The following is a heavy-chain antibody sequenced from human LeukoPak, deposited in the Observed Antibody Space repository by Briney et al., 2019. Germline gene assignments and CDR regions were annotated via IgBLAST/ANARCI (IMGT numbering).Heavy chain of an antibody. CDR1: GYSFTTYW. Sequence: GESLQISCKGSGYSFTTYWIAWGRQLPGKGLEWMGIIYPGDSDTRNSPSFQGQVTISADKSISTAYLQWSSLKASDTAMYYCARHSSGWYGNLDYWGQGTLVTVSS. J-gene: IGHJ4*02. V-gene: IGHV5-51*01. CDR3: ARHSSGWYGNLDY. D-gene: IGHD6-19*01. CDR2: IYPGDSDT.